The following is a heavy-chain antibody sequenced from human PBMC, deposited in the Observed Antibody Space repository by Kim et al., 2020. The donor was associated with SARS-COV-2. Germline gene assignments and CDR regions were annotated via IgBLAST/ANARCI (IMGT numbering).Heavy chain of an antibody. J-gene: IGHJ3*02. CDR3: AREGGYYYDSSGPSNI. D-gene: IGHD3-22*01. V-gene: IGHV4-59*01. Sequence: SLQGRVTISVDTSKNQFSLKLSSVTAADTAVYYCAREGGYYYDSSGPSNIWGQGTMVTVSS.